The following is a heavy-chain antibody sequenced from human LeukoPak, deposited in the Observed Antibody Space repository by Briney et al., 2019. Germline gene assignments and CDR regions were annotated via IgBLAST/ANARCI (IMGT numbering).Heavy chain of an antibody. CDR3: ARDPGYDFWSGYYSVPFDY. J-gene: IGHJ4*02. CDR2: ISAYNGNT. CDR1: GYTFTNYY. Sequence: GASVKVSCKTSGYTFTNYYIHWVRQAPGQGLEWMGWISAYNGNTNYAQKLQGRVTMTTDTSTSTAYMELRSLRSDDTAVYYCARDPGYDFWSGYYSVPFDYWGQGTLVTVSS. V-gene: IGHV1-18*04. D-gene: IGHD3-3*01.